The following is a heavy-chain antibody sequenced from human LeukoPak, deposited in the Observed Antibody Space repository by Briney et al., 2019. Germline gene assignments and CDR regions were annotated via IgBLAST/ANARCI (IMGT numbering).Heavy chain of an antibody. CDR3: ARFRMFGELSFGY. J-gene: IGHJ4*02. CDR1: GGSISSSSYY. V-gene: IGHV4-39*07. Sequence: SETLSLTCTVSGGSISSSSYYWGWIRQPPGKGLEWIGSIYYSGSTYYNPSLKSRVTISVDTSKNQFSLKLSSVTAADTAVYYCARFRMFGELSFGYWGQGTLVTVSS. CDR2: IYYSGST. D-gene: IGHD3-10*02.